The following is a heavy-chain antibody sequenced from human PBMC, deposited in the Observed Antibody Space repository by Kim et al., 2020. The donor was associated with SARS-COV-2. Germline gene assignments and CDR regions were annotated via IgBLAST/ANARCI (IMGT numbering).Heavy chain of an antibody. D-gene: IGHD1-26*01. J-gene: IGHJ2*01. CDR3: ARDSYSGSPRFDYWYFDL. Sequence: KSRVTISVDTSKNQFSLKLSSVTAADTAVYYCARDSYSGSPRFDYWYFDLWGRGTLVTVSS. V-gene: IGHV4-30-2*05.